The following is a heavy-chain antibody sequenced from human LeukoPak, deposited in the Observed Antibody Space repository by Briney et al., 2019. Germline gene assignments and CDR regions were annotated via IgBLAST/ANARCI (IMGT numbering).Heavy chain of an antibody. J-gene: IGHJ4*02. CDR3: AKEVVVAATRFDY. Sequence: GGTLRLSCAASGFTFRNYGMSWVRQAPGKGLEWVSAISNSGGNTYYADSVKGRFTISRDNSKNTLYLQMNSLRAEDTAVYYCAKEVVVAATRFDYWGQGTLVTVSS. CDR1: GFTFRNYG. V-gene: IGHV3-23*01. CDR2: ISNSGGNT. D-gene: IGHD2-15*01.